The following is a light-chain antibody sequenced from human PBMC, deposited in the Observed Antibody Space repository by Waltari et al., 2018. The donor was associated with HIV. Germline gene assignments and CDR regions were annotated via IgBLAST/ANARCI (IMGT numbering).Light chain of an antibody. V-gene: IGLV3-1*01. CDR3: QSYDSSLSDVV. CDR1: KLGDKY. CDR2: RDI. Sequence: SYDLTQPPSVSVSPGQTASITCSGDKLGDKYVCWYQHRPGQSPVLVIYRDIKRPSGIPERFSGSNSGNTATLTISGTQALDEADYYCQSYDSSLSDVVFGGGTKLTVL. J-gene: IGLJ2*01.